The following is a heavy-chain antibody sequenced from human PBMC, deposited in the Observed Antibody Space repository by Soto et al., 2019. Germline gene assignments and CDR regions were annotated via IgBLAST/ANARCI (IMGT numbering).Heavy chain of an antibody. D-gene: IGHD1-26*01. J-gene: IGHJ3*02. Sequence: GGSLRLSCAASGFTFSSYGMHWVRQAPGKGLEWVAVISYDGRNKYYADSVKGRFTISRDNSKNTLYLQMNSLRAEDTAVYYCARLVGATDAFDIWGQGTMVTVSS. CDR2: ISYDGRNK. CDR3: ARLVGATDAFDI. CDR1: GFTFSSYG. V-gene: IGHV3-30*03.